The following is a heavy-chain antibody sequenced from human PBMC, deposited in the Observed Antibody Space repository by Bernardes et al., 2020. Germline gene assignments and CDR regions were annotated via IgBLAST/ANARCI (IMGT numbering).Heavy chain of an antibody. CDR3: AREYTLNYYYYGMDV. CDR1: GFTFSSYS. Sequence: GGSLRLSCAASGFTFSSYSMNWVRQAPGKGLEWVSSISSSSSYIYYADSVKGRFTISRDNAKNSLYLQMNSLRAEDTAVYYCAREYTLNYYYYGMDVWGQGTTVTVSS. V-gene: IGHV3-21*01. J-gene: IGHJ6*02. CDR2: ISSSSSYI. D-gene: IGHD1-20*01.